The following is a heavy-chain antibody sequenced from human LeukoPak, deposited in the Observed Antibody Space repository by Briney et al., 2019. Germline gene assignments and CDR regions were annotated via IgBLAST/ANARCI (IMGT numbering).Heavy chain of an antibody. CDR1: GFTFSSYA. CDR3: AKHRDILTGYYEGDY. J-gene: IGHJ4*02. V-gene: IGHV3-23*01. D-gene: IGHD3-9*01. CDR2: ISGSGGST. Sequence: PGGSQRLSCAASGFTFSSYAMSRVRQAPGEGLEWVSAISGSGGSTYYADAMKGRFTISRDNSKNTLYLQMNSLRAEDTAVYYCAKHRDILTGYYEGDYWGQGTLVTVSS.